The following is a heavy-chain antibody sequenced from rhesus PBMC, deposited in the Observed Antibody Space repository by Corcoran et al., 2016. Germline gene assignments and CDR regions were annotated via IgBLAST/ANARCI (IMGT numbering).Heavy chain of an antibody. V-gene: IGHV1-138*01. J-gene: IGHJ4*01. CDR1: GSTFTNYY. D-gene: IGHD7-45*01. Sequence: QVQLVQSGAEVKKPGSSVKVSCKASGSTFTNYYIHWVRQAPGQGLEWVGKINPKTGGTKFAQKSQGRVTMTRDTSTSTAYMELSSLRSEDTAVYYCGRDNWGYDYWGQGVLVTVSS. CDR2: INPKTGGT. CDR3: GRDNWGYDY.